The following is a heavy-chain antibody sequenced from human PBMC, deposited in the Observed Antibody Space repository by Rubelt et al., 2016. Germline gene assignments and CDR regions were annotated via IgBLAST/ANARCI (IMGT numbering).Heavy chain of an antibody. Sequence: QMQLVQSGPEVKKPGTSVKVSCKASGFTFTSSAVQWVRQARGQRLEWIGWIVVGSGNTKYAQKCQERGTITRDMSTSTAYRELSSLRSEDTAVYYCAADSGYGPSMDVWGQGTTVTVSS. CDR2: IVVGSGNT. V-gene: IGHV1-58*01. CDR3: AADSGYGPSMDV. D-gene: IGHD5-12*01. J-gene: IGHJ6*02. CDR1: GFTFTSSA.